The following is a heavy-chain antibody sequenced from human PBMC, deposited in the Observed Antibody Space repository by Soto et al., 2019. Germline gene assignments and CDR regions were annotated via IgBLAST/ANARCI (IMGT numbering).Heavy chain of an antibody. Sequence: PAETLSLTCAVSGAANTTGGYSWSWMRQPPGMGRQWIGYMYHTGSDNYNPSLKRRVTMSFDTSTTDFSLKLNSVIAADTAVYFCARLKGPRYFDFWGLGRLGNVSA. CDR3: ARLKGPRYFDF. CDR1: GAANTTGGYS. J-gene: IGHJ4*02. CDR2: MYHTGSD. V-gene: IGHV4-30-2*01.